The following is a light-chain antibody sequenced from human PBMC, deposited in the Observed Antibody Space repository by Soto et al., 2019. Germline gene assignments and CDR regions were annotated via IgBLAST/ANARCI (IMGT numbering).Light chain of an antibody. CDR1: SGHSNYA. Sequence: QLVLTQSPSASASLGASVKLTCTLSSGHSNYAIAWHQQQSEKSPRYLMNLNSDGSHTKGDGIPDRFSGSSSGAERYLTISSLQSEDEADYYCQTWGSGIVVFGGGTKLTVL. CDR3: QTWGSGIVV. J-gene: IGLJ2*01. V-gene: IGLV4-69*01. CDR2: LNSDGSH.